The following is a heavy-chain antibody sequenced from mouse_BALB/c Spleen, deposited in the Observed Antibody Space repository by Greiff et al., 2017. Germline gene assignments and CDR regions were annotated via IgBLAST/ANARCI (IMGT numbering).Heavy chain of an antibody. CDR3: ARDRTYYGNLFAY. D-gene: IGHD2-10*01. V-gene: IGHV3-6*02. CDR2: ISYDGSN. CDR1: GYSITSGYY. Sequence: ESGPGLVKPSQSLSLTCSVTGYSITSGYYWNWIRQFPGNKLEWMGYISYDGSNNYNPSLKNRISITRDTSKNQFFLKLNSVTTEDTATYYCARDRTYYGNLFAYWGQGTLVTVSA. J-gene: IGHJ3*01.